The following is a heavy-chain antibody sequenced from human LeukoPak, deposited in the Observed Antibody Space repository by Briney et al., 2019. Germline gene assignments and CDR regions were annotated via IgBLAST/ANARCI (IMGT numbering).Heavy chain of an antibody. J-gene: IGHJ4*02. CDR1: GYTFTGYY. D-gene: IGHD6-19*01. CDR3: ARDPGGAVADLNFDY. V-gene: IGHV1-2*04. Sequence: GASVKVSCKASGYTFTGYYMHWVRQAPGQGLEWMGWINPNSGGTNYAQKFQGWVTMTRDTSISTAYMELSRLRSDDTAVYYCARDPGGAVADLNFDYWGQGTLVTVSS. CDR2: INPNSGGT.